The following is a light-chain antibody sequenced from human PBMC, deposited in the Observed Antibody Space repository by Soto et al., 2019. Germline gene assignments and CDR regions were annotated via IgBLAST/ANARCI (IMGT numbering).Light chain of an antibody. J-gene: IGKJ1*01. CDR3: QQYNSYWWP. V-gene: IGKV1-5*03. Sequence: DIQMTQSPSTLSASVGDRVTITCRASQSISSWLAWYQQKPGKAPKLLIYKASSLESGVPSRFSGSGSGTEFTLTISSLQPDDFATYYCQQYNSYWWPFGQGNKVEIK. CDR1: QSISSW. CDR2: KAS.